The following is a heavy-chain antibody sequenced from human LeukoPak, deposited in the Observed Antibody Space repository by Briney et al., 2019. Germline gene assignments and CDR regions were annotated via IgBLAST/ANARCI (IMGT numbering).Heavy chain of an antibody. CDR1: GFTFSSYS. V-gene: IGHV3-7*01. CDR2: INQDVSQI. J-gene: IGHJ4*02. Sequence: GGSLRLSCAASGFTFSSYSMNWVRQAPGKGLEWVATINQDVSQIKYVDSVKGRFTISRDNAKSSLYLQMNSLRAEDTAVYYCAKLGYNSWDFDYWGQGTVVPVSS. D-gene: IGHD6-13*01. CDR3: AKLGYNSWDFDY.